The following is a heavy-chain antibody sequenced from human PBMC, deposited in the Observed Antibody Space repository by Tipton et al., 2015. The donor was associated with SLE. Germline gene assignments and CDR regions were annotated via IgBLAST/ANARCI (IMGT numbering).Heavy chain of an antibody. Sequence: GLVKPSETLSLTCAVYGGSFSGYYWSWIRQPPGKGLEWIGYIYDSESTKFNPSLESRVTISLDLSNNQFSLRLTSVTAADTAVYYCARVGDGTGYYYSLPRPSFDAWGQGTLVTVSS. D-gene: IGHD3-22*01. CDR2: IYDSEST. J-gene: IGHJ4*02. CDR3: ARVGDGTGYYYSLPRPSFDA. CDR1: GGSFSGYY. V-gene: IGHV4-59*01.